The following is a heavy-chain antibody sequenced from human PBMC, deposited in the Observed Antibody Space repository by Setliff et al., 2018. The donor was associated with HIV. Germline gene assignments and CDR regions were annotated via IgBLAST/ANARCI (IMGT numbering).Heavy chain of an antibody. V-gene: IGHV4-31*03. CDR3: AREDFYDSSGYRTLGYFDY. Sequence: KASETLSLTCTVSGDSISSGGYYWSWIRQHPGKGMEWIGYIHYSGSSYYNPSLGSRVTMSGDTSKNQFSLKLSSVTAADTAVYYCAREDFYDSSGYRTLGYFDYWGQGTLVTVSS. D-gene: IGHD3-22*01. CDR1: GDSISSGGYY. J-gene: IGHJ4*02. CDR2: IHYSGSS.